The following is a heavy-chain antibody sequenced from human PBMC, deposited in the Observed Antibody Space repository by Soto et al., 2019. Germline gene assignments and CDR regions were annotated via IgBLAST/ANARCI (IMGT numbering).Heavy chain of an antibody. J-gene: IGHJ4*02. Sequence: PSETLSLTCTVSGGSISSGDYHWSWIRQPPGKGLEWIGYIYYSGSTYYNPSLKSRVTISVDTSKNQFSLKLSSVTAADTAVYYCARAIKLEYYYVHWGQGTLVTVSS. CDR1: GGSISSGDYH. CDR2: IYYSGST. CDR3: ARAIKLEYYYVH. D-gene: IGHD3-10*02. V-gene: IGHV4-30-4*01.